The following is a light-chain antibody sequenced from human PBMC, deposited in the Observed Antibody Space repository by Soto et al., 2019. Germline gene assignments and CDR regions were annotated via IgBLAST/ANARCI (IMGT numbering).Light chain of an antibody. CDR1: QTISSW. J-gene: IGKJ4*01. CDR2: KAS. Sequence: DIQMTQSPSTLSGSVGDRVTITCRASQTISSWLAWYQQKPGKAPKLLIYKASTLKSGVPSRFSGSGSGTEFTLTISSLQPDDFATYYCQHYNNWPLTFCGGTKV. CDR3: QHYNNWPLT. V-gene: IGKV1-5*03.